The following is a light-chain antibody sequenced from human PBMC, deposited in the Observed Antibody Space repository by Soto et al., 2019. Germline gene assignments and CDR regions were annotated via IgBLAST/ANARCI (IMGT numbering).Light chain of an antibody. CDR2: AAS. Sequence: DIQMTQSPSSLSASVGDRVTITCRASQSISSYLNWYQQKPGKAPKLLIYAASSLQSGVPSRFSGSAEGKDFALTSSSLQPEDFATYYLQRSYCLCLTLRGGTKGEIK. J-gene: IGKJ4*01. V-gene: IGKV1-39*01. CDR3: QRSYCLCLT. CDR1: QSISSY.